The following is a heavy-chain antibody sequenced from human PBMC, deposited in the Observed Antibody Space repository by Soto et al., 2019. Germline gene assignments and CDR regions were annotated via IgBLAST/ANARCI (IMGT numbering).Heavy chain of an antibody. CDR1: GGSISSYY. D-gene: IGHD1-26*01. Sequence: SDTLSLTSTVSGGSISSYYWGWIRQPPGKGLEWIGYIYYSGSTNYNPSLKSRVTISVDTSKNQFSLKLSSVTAADTAVYYCARSGSYVRYYYYGMDVWGQGTTVTVSS. CDR3: ARSGSYVRYYYYGMDV. V-gene: IGHV4-59*07. J-gene: IGHJ6*02. CDR2: IYYSGST.